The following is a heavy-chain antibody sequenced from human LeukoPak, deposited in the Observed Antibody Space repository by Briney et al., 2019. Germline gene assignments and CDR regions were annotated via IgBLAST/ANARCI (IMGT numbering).Heavy chain of an antibody. D-gene: IGHD6-19*01. CDR2: ISWNSGSI. V-gene: IGHV3-9*01. J-gene: IGHJ4*02. CDR3: AKDITAVASYYFDY. Sequence: GRSLRLSCAASGFTFDDYAMHWVRQAPGKGLEWVSGISWNSGSIGYADSVKGRFTISRDNAKNSLYLQTNSLRAEDTALYYCAKDITAVASYYFDYWGQGTLVTVSS. CDR1: GFTFDDYA.